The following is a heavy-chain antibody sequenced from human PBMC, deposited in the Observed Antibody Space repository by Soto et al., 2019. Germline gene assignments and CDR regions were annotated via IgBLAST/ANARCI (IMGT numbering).Heavy chain of an antibody. CDR3: AQDRPRRTSGYFVDY. CDR1: GFTFSTYA. D-gene: IGHD5-18*01. Sequence: EVQLLESGGKLVQPGGSLTLSCAASGFTFSTYAMSWVRQAPGKGLEWVSGVSASGLNTDYADPVKGRFYISRDNSKNTVSLHMNSLIAEDTALYYCAQDRPRRTSGYFVDYWGQGTPFTVSS. V-gene: IGHV3-23*01. CDR2: VSASGLNT. J-gene: IGHJ4*02.